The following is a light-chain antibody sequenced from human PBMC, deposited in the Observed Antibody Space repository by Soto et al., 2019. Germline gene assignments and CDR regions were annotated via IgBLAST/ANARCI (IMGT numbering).Light chain of an antibody. CDR2: AAS. J-gene: IGKJ4*01. Sequence: DLQMTQSPSSLSASIGDRITITCRASQGISDYLAWYQQKPGKVPKLLIYAASTLQSGVPSRFRGSGSGTDFTLTISSLQPEDVATYYCQKYRNVPLTFGGGTKVEIK. CDR1: QGISDY. V-gene: IGKV1-27*01. CDR3: QKYRNVPLT.